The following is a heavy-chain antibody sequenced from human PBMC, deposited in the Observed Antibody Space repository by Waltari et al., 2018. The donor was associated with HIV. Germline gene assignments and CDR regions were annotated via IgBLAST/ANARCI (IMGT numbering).Heavy chain of an antibody. CDR3: ARAAAGGNWFDP. CDR2: INPNSGGT. D-gene: IGHD1-26*01. V-gene: IGHV1-2*02. J-gene: IGHJ5*02. CDR1: GYTFTGYY. Sequence: QVQLVQSGAEVKKPGASVKVSCKASGYTFTGYYMPWATQAPGQGLEWMGWINPNSGGTNYAQKFQGRVTMTRDTSISTAYMELSRLRSDDTAVYYCARAAAGGNWFDPWGQGTLVTVSS.